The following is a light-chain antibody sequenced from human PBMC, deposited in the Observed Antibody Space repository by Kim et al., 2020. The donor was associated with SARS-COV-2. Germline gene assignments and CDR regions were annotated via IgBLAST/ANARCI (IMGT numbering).Light chain of an antibody. J-gene: IGKJ1*01. Sequence: EIVMTQSPATLSVSPGERATLSCRASQIIDTRYVAWYQQKPGQAPSLLIYDASTRATGIPGRFSGSGSGTEFTLTISSLQSEDFAVYFCQQYTNWPWTFGHGTKVDIK. CDR3: QQYTNWPWT. CDR2: DAS. CDR1: QIIDTRY. V-gene: IGKV3-15*01.